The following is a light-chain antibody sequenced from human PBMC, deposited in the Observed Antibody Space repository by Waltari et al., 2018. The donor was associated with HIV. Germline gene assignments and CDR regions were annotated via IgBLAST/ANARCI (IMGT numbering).Light chain of an antibody. Sequence: DIQMTQSPSSLSAPVGDTVTITCRASQTITTYLNWYQQKPGKAPKLLVFATSNLQSGVPSRFSGSGSGTDFALSISSLQPEDFATYYCQQSYSTPYTFGQGTKLEIK. J-gene: IGKJ2*01. CDR2: ATS. V-gene: IGKV1-39*01. CDR3: QQSYSTPYT. CDR1: QTITTY.